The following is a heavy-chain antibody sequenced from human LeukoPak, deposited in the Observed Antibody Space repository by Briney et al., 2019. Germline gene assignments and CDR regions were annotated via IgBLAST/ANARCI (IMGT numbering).Heavy chain of an antibody. CDR3: ARGVEPRDYFDY. CDR1: GYTFTSYG. CDR2: ISAYNGNT. J-gene: IGHJ4*02. D-gene: IGHD1-1*01. Sequence: ASVKVSCKASGYTFTSYGISWVRQAPGQGLEWMGWISAYNGNTNYAQKLQGRATMTTGTSTSTAYMELRSLRSDDTAVYYCARGVEPRDYFDYWGQGTLVTVSS. V-gene: IGHV1-18*01.